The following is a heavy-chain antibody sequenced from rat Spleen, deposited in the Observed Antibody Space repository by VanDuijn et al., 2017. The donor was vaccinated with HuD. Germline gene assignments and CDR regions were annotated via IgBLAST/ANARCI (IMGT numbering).Heavy chain of an antibody. Sequence: EVKLVESGGGLVQPGRSLKLSCAASGFNFNDYWMGWVRQAPGKGLEWIGEINKGSSTINYTPSLKDKFTISRDNAQNTLYLQMSKLGSEDTAIYYCARAGITIAPITGPFDYWGQGTLVTVSS. CDR3: ARAGITIAPITGPFDY. V-gene: IGHV4-2*01. CDR1: GFNFNDYW. CDR2: INKGSSTI. D-gene: IGHD1-2*01. J-gene: IGHJ3*01.